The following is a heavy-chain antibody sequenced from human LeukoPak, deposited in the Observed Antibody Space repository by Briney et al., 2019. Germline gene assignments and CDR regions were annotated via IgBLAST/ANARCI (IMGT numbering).Heavy chain of an antibody. CDR1: GFTFDDYA. D-gene: IGHD6-13*01. V-gene: IGHV3-9*01. J-gene: IGHJ3*02. Sequence: GGSLRLSCAASGFTFDDYAMHWVRQAPGKGLEWVSGISWNSGSIGYADSVKGRFTISRDNAKNYLYLQMNSLRAEDTALYYCAKDMGYSSSSRAFDIWGQGTMVTVSS. CDR2: ISWNSGSI. CDR3: AKDMGYSSSSRAFDI.